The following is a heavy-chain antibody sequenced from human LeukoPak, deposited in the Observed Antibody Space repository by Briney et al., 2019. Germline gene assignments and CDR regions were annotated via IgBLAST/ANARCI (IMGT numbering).Heavy chain of an antibody. CDR2: INPSGGST. CDR3: ARSWELLGYFDY. CDR1: GYTFTSYY. Sequence: HGASVKVFCKASGYTFTSYYMHWVRQAPGQGREWVGIINPSGGSTSYAQTFQGRVTMTRDTSTSTVYMELSSLRSEDTAVYYCARSWELLGYFDYWGQGTLVTVSS. V-gene: IGHV1-46*01. D-gene: IGHD1-26*01. J-gene: IGHJ4*02.